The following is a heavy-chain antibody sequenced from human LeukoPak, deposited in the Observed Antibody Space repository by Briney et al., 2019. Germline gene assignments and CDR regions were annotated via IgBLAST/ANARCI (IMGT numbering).Heavy chain of an antibody. J-gene: IGHJ4*02. CDR2: IYSGGST. CDR3: ARGIAAMVPPFDY. D-gene: IGHD5-18*01. V-gene: IGHV3-66*01. CDR1: GFTVSSNY. Sequence: GGSLRLSCAASGFTVSSNYMSWVRQAPGKGLEWVSVIYSGGSTYYADSVKGRFTISRDNSKNTLYLQMNSLRAEDTAVYYCARGIAAMVPPFDYWGQGTLVTVSS.